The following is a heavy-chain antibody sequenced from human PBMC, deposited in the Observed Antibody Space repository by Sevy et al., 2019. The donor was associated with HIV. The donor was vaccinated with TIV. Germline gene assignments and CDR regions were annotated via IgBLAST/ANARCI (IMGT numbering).Heavy chain of an antibody. CDR1: GYTFTGYS. J-gene: IGHJ4*02. CDR3: ARDGGYSQEDCLRY. D-gene: IGHD5-12*01. Sequence: ASVKVSCKTSGYTFTGYSVHWVRQAPGQGLEWMGRIDPKSGDTNYGQKFQGRVTMTRDTSMNSAYMELSSLRSGDTAVYYCARDGGYSQEDCLRYWGQGTQVTVSS. V-gene: IGHV1-2*02. CDR2: IDPKSGDT.